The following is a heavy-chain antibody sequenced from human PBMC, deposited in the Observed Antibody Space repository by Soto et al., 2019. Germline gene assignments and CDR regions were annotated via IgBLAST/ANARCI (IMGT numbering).Heavy chain of an antibody. D-gene: IGHD6-13*01. J-gene: IGHJ4*02. CDR3: ARYRREAVAGYTLDN. Sequence: SETLSLTCTVSGGSISSNYWTWIRQPPGKGLEWIGYVYNSGSTNYNPSLKSRVTISEDTSKSQFSLKVNSMTAADTAVYYCARYRREAVAGYTLDNWGQGSLVTVSS. CDR2: VYNSGST. V-gene: IGHV4-59*01. CDR1: GGSISSNY.